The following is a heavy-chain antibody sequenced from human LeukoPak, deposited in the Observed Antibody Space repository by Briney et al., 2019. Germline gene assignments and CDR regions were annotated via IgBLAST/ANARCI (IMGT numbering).Heavy chain of an antibody. CDR1: GFTFTSYW. J-gene: IGHJ3*02. CDR3: ARGGSGCFDI. CDR2: VDSGGTTT. V-gene: IGHV3-74*01. Sequence: PGGSLRLSCAASGFTFTSYWMHWVRQAPGKGQVWISHVDSGGTTTIYVDSVKGRFTISRDNAKNTVHLQMNGLRVDDTAVYYCARGGSGCFDIWGQGTMVTVSS. D-gene: IGHD1-26*01.